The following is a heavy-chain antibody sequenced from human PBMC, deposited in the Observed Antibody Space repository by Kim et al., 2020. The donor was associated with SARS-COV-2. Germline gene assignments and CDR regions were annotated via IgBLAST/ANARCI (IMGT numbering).Heavy chain of an antibody. CDR1: GFTFSSYG. CDR2: ISYDGSNK. CDR3: AKDAYEDY. J-gene: IGHJ4*02. D-gene: IGHD2-21*01. Sequence: GGSLRLSCAASGFTFSSYGMHWVRQAPGKGLEWVAVISYDGSNKYYADSVKGRFTISRDNSKNTLYLQMNSLRAEDTAVYYCAKDAYEDYWGQGTLVTVSS. V-gene: IGHV3-30*18.